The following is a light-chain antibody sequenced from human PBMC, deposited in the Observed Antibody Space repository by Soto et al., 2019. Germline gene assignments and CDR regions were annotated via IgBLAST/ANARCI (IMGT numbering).Light chain of an antibody. Sequence: QSVLTQPPSASGSPGQSVTISCTGTSSDVGAYNYVSWYQQHPGKAPKLMIHEVSKRPSGVPDRFSGSKSGNTASLTVSGLQAEDEADYYCSSYAGNDIVVFGGGTKVTVL. V-gene: IGLV2-8*01. CDR2: EVS. CDR3: SSYAGNDIVV. J-gene: IGLJ2*01. CDR1: SSDVGAYNY.